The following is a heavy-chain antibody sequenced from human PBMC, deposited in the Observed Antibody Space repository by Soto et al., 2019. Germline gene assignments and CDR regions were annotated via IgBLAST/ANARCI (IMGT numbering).Heavy chain of an antibody. D-gene: IGHD3-3*01. J-gene: IGHJ3*02. V-gene: IGHV3-33*01. CDR2: IWYDGSNK. CDR1: GFTFSSYG. Sequence: GGSLRLSCAASGFTFSSYGMHWVRQAPGKGLEWVAVIWYDGSNKYYADSVKGRFTISRDNSKNTLYLQMNSLRAEDTAVYYCARDNSPLIFFGSYPTYYDAFDIWGQGTMVTVSS. CDR3: ARDNSPLIFFGSYPTYYDAFDI.